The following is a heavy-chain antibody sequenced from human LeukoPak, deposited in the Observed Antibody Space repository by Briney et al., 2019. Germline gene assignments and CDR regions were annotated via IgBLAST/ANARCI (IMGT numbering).Heavy chain of an antibody. CDR1: GGSISSYY. J-gene: IGHJ4*02. D-gene: IGHD3-10*01. CDR3: AAGGSRQRDY. V-gene: IGHV4-59*01. Sequence: SETLSLTCTVSGGSISSYYWSWIRQPPGKGLEWIGYIYYSGSTNYNPSLKSRVTISVDTSKNQFSLKLSSVTAADTAVYYCAAGGSRQRDYWGQGTLVTVSS. CDR2: IYYSGST.